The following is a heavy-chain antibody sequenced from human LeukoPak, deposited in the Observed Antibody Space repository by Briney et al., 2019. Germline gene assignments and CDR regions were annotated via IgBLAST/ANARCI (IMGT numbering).Heavy chain of an antibody. Sequence: SGGSLRLSCAASGFTFSSYWMSWVRQAPGKGLEGGANIKQDGSEKYYVDSVKGRFTISRDNAKNSLYLQMNSLSAEDTAVYYCARKGYSYGHFDYWGQGTLVTVSS. CDR1: GFTFSSYW. D-gene: IGHD5-18*01. J-gene: IGHJ4*02. CDR3: ARKGYSYGHFDY. CDR2: IKQDGSEK. V-gene: IGHV3-7*01.